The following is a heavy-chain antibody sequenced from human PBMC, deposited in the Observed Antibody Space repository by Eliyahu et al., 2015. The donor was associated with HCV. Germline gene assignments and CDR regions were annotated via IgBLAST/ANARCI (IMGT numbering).Heavy chain of an antibody. CDR3: TTEVYDYVWGTYPGDY. J-gene: IGHJ4*02. CDR2: INRYXDGGTT. V-gene: IGHV3-15*01. D-gene: IGHD3-16*02. Sequence: EVQLVESGGGLVKPGGSLKLSXTAXGISFXNAWMTWVRQAPGKGLEWVGRINRYXDGGTTDYAAPVKGRFTISRDDSKSTLYLQMNSLKSEDTAVYYCTTEVYDYVWGTYPGDYWGQGTLVTVSS. CDR1: GISFXNAW.